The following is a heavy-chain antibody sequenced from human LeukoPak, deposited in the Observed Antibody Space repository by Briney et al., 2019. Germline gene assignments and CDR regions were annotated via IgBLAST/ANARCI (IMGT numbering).Heavy chain of an antibody. Sequence: GDSLKISCTGSGYSFSNYWIAWVRQMPGKGLEWMGIIYPGDSDARYSPSFQGQVTISADKSISTAYLQWSSLKASDTAMYYCARRDSSGWSHSWYFDLWGRGTLVTVSS. D-gene: IGHD6-19*01. CDR1: GYSFSNYW. J-gene: IGHJ2*01. CDR2: IYPGDSDA. CDR3: ARRDSSGWSHSWYFDL. V-gene: IGHV5-51*01.